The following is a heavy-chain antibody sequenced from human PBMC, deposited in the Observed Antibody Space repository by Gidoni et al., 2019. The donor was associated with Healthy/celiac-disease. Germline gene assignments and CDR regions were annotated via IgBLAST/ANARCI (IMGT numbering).Heavy chain of an antibody. Sequence: EVQLVESGGGLVQPGGSLRLPCAASGFTFTRYDMHWARQATGKGLEWVSAIGTAGDTYYPGSVKGRFTISRENAKNSLYLQMNSLRAGDTAVYYCARALPGIAAAGTTWGIRYYYYYGMDVWGQGTTVTVSS. D-gene: IGHD6-13*01. CDR1: GFTFTRYD. V-gene: IGHV3-13*01. CDR2: IGTAGDT. CDR3: ARALPGIAAAGTTWGIRYYYYYGMDV. J-gene: IGHJ6*02.